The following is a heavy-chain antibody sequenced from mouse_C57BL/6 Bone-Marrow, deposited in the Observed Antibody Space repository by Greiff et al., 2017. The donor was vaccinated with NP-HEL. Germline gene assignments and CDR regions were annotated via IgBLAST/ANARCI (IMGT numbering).Heavy chain of an antibody. CDR3: ARRFSYYYGSSPYYFDY. CDR1: GYTFTSYG. V-gene: IGHV1-81*01. D-gene: IGHD1-1*01. CDR2: IYPRSGNT. J-gene: IGHJ2*01. Sequence: VQLQQSGAELARPGASVKLSCKASGYTFTSYGISWVKQRTGQGLEWIGEIYPRSGNTYYNEKFKGKATLTADKSSSTAYMELRSLTSEDSAVYFCARRFSYYYGSSPYYFDYWGQGTTLTVSS.